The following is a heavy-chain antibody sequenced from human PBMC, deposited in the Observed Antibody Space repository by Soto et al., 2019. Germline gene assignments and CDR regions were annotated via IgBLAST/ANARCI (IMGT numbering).Heavy chain of an antibody. CDR3: ARGLGVYDFWSGSHRYYYMDV. CDR1: GYTFTSYD. CDR2: MNPNSGNT. Sequence: ASVKVSCKASGYTFTSYDINWVRQATGQGLEWMGWMNPNSGNTGYAQKFQGRVTMTSNTSISTAYMELSSLRSEDTAVYYCARGLGVYDFWSGSHRYYYMDVWGKGTTVTVSS. V-gene: IGHV1-8*01. D-gene: IGHD3-3*01. J-gene: IGHJ6*03.